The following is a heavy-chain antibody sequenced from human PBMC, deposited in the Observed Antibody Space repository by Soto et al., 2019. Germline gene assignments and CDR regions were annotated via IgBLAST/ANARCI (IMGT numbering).Heavy chain of an antibody. Sequence: ASVKVSCKASGYTFTSYGISWVRQAPGQGLEWMGWISAYNGNTNYAQKLQGRVTMTTDTSTSTAYMELRSLRSDDTAVYYCARGDYDILTGYYLNFDYWGQGTLVTVSS. V-gene: IGHV1-18*01. CDR1: GYTFTSYG. J-gene: IGHJ4*02. CDR2: ISAYNGNT. D-gene: IGHD3-9*01. CDR3: ARGDYDILTGYYLNFDY.